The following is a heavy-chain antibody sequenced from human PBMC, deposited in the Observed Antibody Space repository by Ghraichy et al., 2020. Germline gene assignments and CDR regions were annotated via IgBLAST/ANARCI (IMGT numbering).Heavy chain of an antibody. CDR3: ARDESGAFDI. J-gene: IGHJ3*02. Sequence: GGSLRLSCVASGFTFSSYEMNWVRQAPGKGPEWVSYVSSGGDTIFYADSVKGRFTISRDNAKNSLYLQVNSLRAEDTAVYYCARDESGAFDIWGQGTMVTVSS. V-gene: IGHV3-48*03. CDR1: GFTFSSYE. CDR2: VSSGGDTI. D-gene: IGHD6-25*01.